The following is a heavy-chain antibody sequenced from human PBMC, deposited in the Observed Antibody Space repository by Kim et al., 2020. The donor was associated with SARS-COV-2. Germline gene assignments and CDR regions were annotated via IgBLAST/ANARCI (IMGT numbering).Heavy chain of an antibody. D-gene: IGHD6-19*01. V-gene: IGHV3-43*01. J-gene: IGHJ4*02. Sequence: ADSVNGRLPIYKDNSKNSLYLQMNRLRTEDTALYYCAKGKYSSGWRAFDYWGQGTLVTVSS. CDR3: AKGKYSSGWRAFDY.